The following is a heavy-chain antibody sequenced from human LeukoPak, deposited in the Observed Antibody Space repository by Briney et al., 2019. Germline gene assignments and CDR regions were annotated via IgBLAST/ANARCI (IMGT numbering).Heavy chain of an antibody. V-gene: IGHV4-59*01. CDR1: GGSITNYY. CDR2: SYYSGTT. J-gene: IGHJ5*02. CDR3: ARGGYDILTGYGSFDP. D-gene: IGHD3-9*01. Sequence: SETLSLTCTVSGGSITNYYWSWIRQPPGKGLEWIGYSYYSGTTNYNPSLMSRVTISVDTSKNQFSLKLSSVTTADTAVYYCARGGYDILTGYGSFDPWGQGTLVSVSS.